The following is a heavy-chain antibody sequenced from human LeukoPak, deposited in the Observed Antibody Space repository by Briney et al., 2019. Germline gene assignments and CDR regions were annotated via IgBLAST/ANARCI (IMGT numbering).Heavy chain of an antibody. CDR2: IYYSGST. D-gene: IGHD6-19*01. V-gene: IGHV4-59*01. CDR3: ARSERYNSGWYFYFDY. Sequence: SETLPLTCTVSVGSISTYYWSWIRQPPGKGLEWIGYIYYSGSTNYNPSLKSRVTISVDTSKNQFSLNLSSVTAADTAVYYCARSERYNSGWYFYFDYWGQGTLVTVSS. J-gene: IGHJ4*02. CDR1: VGSISTYY.